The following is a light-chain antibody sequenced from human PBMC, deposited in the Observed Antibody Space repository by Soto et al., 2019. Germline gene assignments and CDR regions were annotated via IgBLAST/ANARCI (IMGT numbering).Light chain of an antibody. CDR2: GAS. Sequence: EIVLTQSPGTLSLSPGERATLSCRASRSISSTYLAWYQQKPGQAPRLLIYGASSRATGIPDRFSGSGSGTDFPLTISRLEPEDLSVCYCQQYGGSPPYTVGQGTKLEIK. V-gene: IGKV3-20*01. CDR1: RSISSTY. CDR3: QQYGGSPPYT. J-gene: IGKJ2*01.